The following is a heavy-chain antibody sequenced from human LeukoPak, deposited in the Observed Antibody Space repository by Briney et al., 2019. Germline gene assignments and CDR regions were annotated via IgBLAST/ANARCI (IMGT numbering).Heavy chain of an antibody. Sequence: PGGSLRLSCAAAGFTSSSHAMSWVRQAPGKGLEWVSVISGSGDSTYYADSVKGRFAVSRDNSKNTLYLQMNSLRAEDTAEYYCAKGGYSSAWSIWGQGTLVTVSS. CDR3: AKGGYSSAWSI. D-gene: IGHD6-19*01. CDR2: ISGSGDST. CDR1: GFTSSSHA. J-gene: IGHJ4*02. V-gene: IGHV3-23*01.